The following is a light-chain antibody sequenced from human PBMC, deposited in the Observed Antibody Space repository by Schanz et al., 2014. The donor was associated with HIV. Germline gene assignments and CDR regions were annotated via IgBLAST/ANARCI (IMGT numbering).Light chain of an antibody. Sequence: DIQMTQSPSSLSASVGDRVTITCRASQSISSYLNWYQQKPGKAPKLLIYAASSLQSGVPSRFRGSGSGTEFTLTISSLQPDDFATYYCQQYNTKPYTFGQGTKLEIK. CDR1: QSISSY. CDR2: AAS. CDR3: QQYNTKPYT. V-gene: IGKV1-39*01. J-gene: IGKJ2*01.